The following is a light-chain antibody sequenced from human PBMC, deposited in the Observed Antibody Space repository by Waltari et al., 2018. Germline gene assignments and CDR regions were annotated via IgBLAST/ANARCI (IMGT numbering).Light chain of an antibody. Sequence: QLVLTQSPSASASLGASVKLTCTLSSGHSSYAIEWHQQQPEKGPRYLMKLNSDGSHSKGDGIPDRFSGSSSGAERSLTISNLQSEDEADYYCQSWGTGIPWVFGGGTKLTVL. J-gene: IGLJ3*02. CDR2: LNSDGSH. V-gene: IGLV4-69*01. CDR1: SGHSSYA. CDR3: QSWGTGIPWV.